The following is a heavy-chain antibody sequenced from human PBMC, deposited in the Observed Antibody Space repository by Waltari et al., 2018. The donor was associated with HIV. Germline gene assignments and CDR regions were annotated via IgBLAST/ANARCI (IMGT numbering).Heavy chain of an antibody. V-gene: IGHV3-7*04. CDR2: IKQDGSEK. Sequence: EVQLVESGGGLVQPGGSLRLSCAASGFTFSSHWMSWVRQAPGKGVGWVANIKQDGSEKYYVDSVNGRFTISRDNAENSLYLQMNSLRAEDTAVYYCARGGFYGSGSKVNWGQGTLVTVSS. CDR3: ARGGFYGSGSKVN. CDR1: GFTFSSHW. D-gene: IGHD3-10*01. J-gene: IGHJ4*02.